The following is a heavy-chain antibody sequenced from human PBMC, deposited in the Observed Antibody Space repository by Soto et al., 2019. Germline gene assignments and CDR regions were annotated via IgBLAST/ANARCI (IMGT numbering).Heavy chain of an antibody. D-gene: IGHD6-6*01. CDR3: SSSGVYYYYGMDV. CDR1: GGSISSGGYY. CDR2: IYYSGST. Sequence: QVQLQESGPGLVKPSQTLSLTCTVSGGSISSGGYYWSWIRQHPGKGLGWIGYIYYSGSTYYNPSTQSRVTISLETSKNKSSLKLSSVTAADTAVYYCSSSGVYYYYGMDVWGQGTTVTVSS. J-gene: IGHJ6*02. V-gene: IGHV4-31*03.